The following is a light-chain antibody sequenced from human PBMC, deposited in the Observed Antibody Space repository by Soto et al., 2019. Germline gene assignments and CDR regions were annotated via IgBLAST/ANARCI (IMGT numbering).Light chain of an antibody. CDR2: GNT. Sequence: QSVLTQPPSVSGSPGQRVTISCTGSSYNIVAINDVHWYQQLPGTAPKLLIYGNTNRPSGVPDRFSGSKSGTSASLAITGLQAEDEADYYCQSYDSSLSGWVFGGGTKLTVL. V-gene: IGLV1-40*01. J-gene: IGLJ3*02. CDR3: QSYDSSLSGWV. CDR1: SYNIVAIND.